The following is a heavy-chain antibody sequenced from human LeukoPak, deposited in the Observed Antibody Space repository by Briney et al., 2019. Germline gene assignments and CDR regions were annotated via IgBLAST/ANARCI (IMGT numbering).Heavy chain of an antibody. V-gene: IGHV3-30-3*01. D-gene: IGHD5-24*01. CDR1: GFTFSSYA. CDR2: ISYDGYNK. J-gene: IGHJ4*02. CDR3: AREWHALHY. Sequence: GRSLRLSCAASGFTFSSYAMHWVRQAPGKGLEWVAVISYDGYNKYYVDSVKGRFTVSRDNSKNTLYLQMNSLRAEDTAVYYCAREWHALHYWGQGTLVTVSS.